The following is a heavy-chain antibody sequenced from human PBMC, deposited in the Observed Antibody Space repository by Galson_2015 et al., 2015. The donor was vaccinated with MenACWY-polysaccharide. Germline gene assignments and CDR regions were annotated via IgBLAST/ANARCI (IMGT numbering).Heavy chain of an antibody. D-gene: IGHD3-22*01. J-gene: IGHJ4*02. Sequence: SLRLSCAASGFTFSSYSMNWVRQAPGKGLEWVSAISGSGGSTYYADSVKGRFTISRDNSKNTLYLQMNSLRAEDTAVYYCAKDWFYDSSGYFDYWGQGTLVTVSS. V-gene: IGHV3-23*01. CDR3: AKDWFYDSSGYFDY. CDR1: GFTFSSYS. CDR2: ISGSGGST.